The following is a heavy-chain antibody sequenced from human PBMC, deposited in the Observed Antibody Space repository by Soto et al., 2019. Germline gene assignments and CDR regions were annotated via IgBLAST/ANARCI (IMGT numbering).Heavy chain of an antibody. Sequence: GGSLRLSCAASGFTFSSYAMSWVRQAPGKGLEWVSAISGSGGSTYYADSVKGRFTISRDNSKNTLYLQMNSLGAEDTAVYYCAKDPVLGYCSGGSCYAIGNYYYYYGMDVWGQGTTVTVSS. CDR1: GFTFSSYA. CDR2: ISGSGGST. V-gene: IGHV3-23*01. D-gene: IGHD2-15*01. CDR3: AKDPVLGYCSGGSCYAIGNYYYYYGMDV. J-gene: IGHJ6*02.